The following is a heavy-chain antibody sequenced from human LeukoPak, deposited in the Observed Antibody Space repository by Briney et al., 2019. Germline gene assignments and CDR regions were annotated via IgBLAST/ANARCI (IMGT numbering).Heavy chain of an antibody. CDR3: ARGMVRTIYYYYYMDV. CDR2: INPSGSST. V-gene: IGHV1-46*01. Sequence: ASLKPSCKASGYTFTSYYMHSVRQAPGQGLEWMGIINPSGSSTNYAQKLQGRVTMTRDTSTSTVYMELSSLRSEDTAVYYCARGMVRTIYYYYYMDVWGKGTTVTVSS. D-gene: IGHD3-10*01. J-gene: IGHJ6*03. CDR1: GYTFTSYY.